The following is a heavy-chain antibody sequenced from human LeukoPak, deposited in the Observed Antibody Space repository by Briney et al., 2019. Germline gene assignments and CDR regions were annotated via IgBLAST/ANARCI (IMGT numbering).Heavy chain of an antibody. J-gene: IGHJ4*02. CDR1: GGSIGNDGYY. CDR3: ARGRYYGFSGDS. V-gene: IGHV4-31*03. CDR2: IYYSGAA. D-gene: IGHD3-10*01. Sequence: PSQTLSLTCTVSGGSIGNDGYYWNWLRQHPGRGLEWIAFIYYSGAASYNPSLKSRVTISVDPSTNQFSLKLTSVTAADTAVYFCARGRYYGFSGDSWGQGTLVTVSS.